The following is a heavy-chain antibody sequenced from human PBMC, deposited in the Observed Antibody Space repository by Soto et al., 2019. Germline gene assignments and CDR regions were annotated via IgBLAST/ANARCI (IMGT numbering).Heavy chain of an antibody. J-gene: IGHJ3*02. CDR1: GYTFTSYG. CDR3: ARDSASIAARPPTPPPRAFDI. CDR2: ISAYNGNT. D-gene: IGHD6-6*01. V-gene: IGHV1-18*01. Sequence: GASVKVSCKASGYTFTSYGISWVRQAPGQGLEWMGWISAYNGNTNYAQKLQGRVTMTTDTSTSTAYMELRSLRSDDTAVYYCARDSASIAARPPTPPPRAFDIWGQGTMVTVSS.